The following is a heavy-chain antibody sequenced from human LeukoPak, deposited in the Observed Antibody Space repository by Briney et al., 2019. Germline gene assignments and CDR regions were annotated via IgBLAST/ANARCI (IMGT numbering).Heavy chain of an antibody. J-gene: IGHJ4*02. D-gene: IGHD3-22*01. CDR3: ARVGNDSSGSPFDY. CDR2: IYYSGST. Sequence: PSETLSLTCTVSGGSISSGGYYWSWIRQHPGKGLEWIGYIYYSGSTNYNPSLKSRVTISVDTSKNQFSLKLSSVTAADTAVYYCARVGNDSSGSPFDYWGQGTLVTVSS. CDR1: GGSISSGGYY. V-gene: IGHV4-61*08.